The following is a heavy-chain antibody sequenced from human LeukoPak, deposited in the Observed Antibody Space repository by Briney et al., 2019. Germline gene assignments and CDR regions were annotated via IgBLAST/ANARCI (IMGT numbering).Heavy chain of an antibody. V-gene: IGHV3-53*01. CDR2: VYSGGTA. D-gene: IGHD3-22*01. J-gene: IGHJ3*02. Sequence: GGSLRLSCAASGFNVSSNYMSWVRQAPGKGLEWVSVVYSGGTALCADSVKGRFTISRDNSKNTLYLQMNSLRAEDTAMYYCARSGGNYYSIWGQGTMVTVSS. CDR1: GFNVSSNY. CDR3: ARSGGNYYSI.